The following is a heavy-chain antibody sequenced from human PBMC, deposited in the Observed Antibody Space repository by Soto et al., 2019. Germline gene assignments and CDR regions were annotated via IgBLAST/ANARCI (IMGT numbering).Heavy chain of an antibody. V-gene: IGHV3-33*06. CDR1: GFTFSSYG. J-gene: IGHJ4*02. CDR3: AKGGLSSGWGEY. D-gene: IGHD6-25*01. Sequence: GGSLRLSCAASGFTFSSYGMHWVRQAPGKGLEWVAVIWFDGSNKYYADSVKGRFIISRDNSKNTLYLQMNSLRAEDTALYYCAKGGLSSGWGEYWGRGTQVTVSS. CDR2: IWFDGSNK.